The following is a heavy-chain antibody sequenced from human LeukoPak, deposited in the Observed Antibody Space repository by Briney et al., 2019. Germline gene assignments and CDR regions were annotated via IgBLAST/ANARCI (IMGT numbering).Heavy chain of an antibody. CDR2: INPSGGST. J-gene: IGHJ3*02. V-gene: IGHV1-46*01. D-gene: IGHD6-13*01. Sequence: ASVKVSCKASGYTFTSYYMHWVRQAPGQGLEWMGIINPSGGSTSYAQKFQGRVTMTRDTSTSTVYMELSSLRSEDTAVYYCARRGEGSSWFLGAFDIWGQGTMVTVSS. CDR3: ARRGEGSSWFLGAFDI. CDR1: GYTFTSYY.